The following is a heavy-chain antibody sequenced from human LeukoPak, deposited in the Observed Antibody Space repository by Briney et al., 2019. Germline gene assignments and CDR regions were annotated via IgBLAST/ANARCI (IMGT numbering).Heavy chain of an antibody. Sequence: GASVKVSCTASGYTFTSYAMNWVRQAPGQGLEWMGGIIPIFGTANYAQKFQGRVTITADESTSTAYMELSSLRSEDTAVYYCARGKIPSGSPDYWGQGTLVTVSS. CDR2: IIPIFGTA. CDR1: GYTFTSYA. J-gene: IGHJ4*02. D-gene: IGHD5-12*01. CDR3: ARGKIPSGSPDY. V-gene: IGHV1-69*13.